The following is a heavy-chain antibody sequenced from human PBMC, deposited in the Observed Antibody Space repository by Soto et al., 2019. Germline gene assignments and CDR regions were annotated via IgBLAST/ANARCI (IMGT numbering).Heavy chain of an antibody. CDR1: GFTFSTYG. CDR3: GKGVRNYAVWYYGVDV. CDR2: ISYDGGKK. D-gene: IGHD1-7*01. J-gene: IGHJ6*02. Sequence: GGSLRLSCAASGFTFSTYGMHWVRQAPGKGLEWVAVISYDGGKKYYADSVKGRFTISRDNSKNTLYLQMNGLRPEDTAVYYCGKGVRNYAVWYYGVDVWGQGTTVTVSS. V-gene: IGHV3-30*18.